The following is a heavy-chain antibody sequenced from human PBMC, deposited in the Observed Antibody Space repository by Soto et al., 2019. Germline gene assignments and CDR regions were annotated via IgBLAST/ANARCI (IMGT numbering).Heavy chain of an antibody. J-gene: IGHJ4*02. D-gene: IGHD3-16*01. CDR2: INHSGST. V-gene: IGHV4-34*01. CDR1: GGSFSGYY. CDR3: ARYKITGHFDY. Sequence: QVQLQQWGAGLLKPSETLSLTCAVYGGSFSGYYWTWIRQPPGTGLEWIGEINHSGSTNYNPSLNRRVPISVDTSKNQCSLKLPSVAAVDTAVYHCARYKITGHFDYWGQRTLVTVPS.